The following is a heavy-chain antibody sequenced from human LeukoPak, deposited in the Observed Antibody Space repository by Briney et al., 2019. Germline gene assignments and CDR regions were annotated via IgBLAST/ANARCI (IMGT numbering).Heavy chain of an antibody. CDR3: ARDHYDSRGYYYVDPNWFDP. V-gene: IGHV1-69*16. CDR1: GGTFSSYT. J-gene: IGHJ5*02. Sequence: SVKVSRKASGGTFSSYTISWVRQAPGQGLEWMGRIIPILGIANYAQKFQGRVTITTDESTSTAYMELSSLRSEDTAVYYCARDHYDSRGYYYVDPNWFDPWGQGTLVTVSS. CDR2: IIPILGIA. D-gene: IGHD3-22*01.